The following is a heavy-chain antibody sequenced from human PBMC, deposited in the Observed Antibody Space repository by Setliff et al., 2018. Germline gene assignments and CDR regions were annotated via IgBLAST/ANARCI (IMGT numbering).Heavy chain of an antibody. CDR3: ARAVLVVDAEDY. CDR2: IYHSGST. CDR1: GYSISSGYY. Sequence: SQTLSLTCTVSGYSISSGYYWGWIRQPPGKGLEWIGSIYHSGSTYYNPSLKSRVTISVDTSKNQFSLKLSSVTAADTAVYYCARAVLVVDAEDYWGQGTLVTVSS. D-gene: IGHD3-22*01. J-gene: IGHJ4*02. V-gene: IGHV4-38-2*02.